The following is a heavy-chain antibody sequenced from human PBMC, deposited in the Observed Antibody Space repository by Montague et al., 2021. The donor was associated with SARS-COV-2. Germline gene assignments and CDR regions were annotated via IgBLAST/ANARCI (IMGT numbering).Heavy chain of an antibody. CDR1: GGSIRSTTFY. D-gene: IGHD6-19*01. V-gene: IGHV4-39*07. CDR3: VTPGKTAVAGQFDY. CDR2: IYEGDNT. Sequence: SETLSLTCTVSGGSIRSTTFYWGWIRQSPGKGLEWIGYIYEGDNTYYNTSLKSRVAISLDTTNNQFSLKITSLIVADTAIDYCVTPGKTAVAGQFDYWGPGILVTVSS. J-gene: IGHJ4*02.